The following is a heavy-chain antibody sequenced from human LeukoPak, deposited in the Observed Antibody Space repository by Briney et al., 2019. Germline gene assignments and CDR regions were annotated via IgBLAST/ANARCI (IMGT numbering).Heavy chain of an antibody. CDR1: GGSFSGYY. V-gene: IGHV4-34*01. CDR2: INHSGST. CDR3: ASINTTYGDHDY. D-gene: IGHD4-17*01. J-gene: IGHJ4*02. Sequence: KPSETLSLTCAVYGGSFSGYYWSWIRQPPGKGLEWIGEINHSGSTNYNPSLKSRVTISVDTSKNQFSLKLSSVTAADTAVYYCASINTTYGDHDYWGQGTLVTVSS.